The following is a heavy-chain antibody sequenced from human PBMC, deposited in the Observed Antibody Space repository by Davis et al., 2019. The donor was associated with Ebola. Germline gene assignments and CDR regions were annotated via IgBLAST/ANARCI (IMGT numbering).Heavy chain of an antibody. Sequence: AASVKVSCKASGYIFTNYIINWVRQAPGQGLEWMGWISVYNGDPNSAPKLQGRVTMTRDTSIGTAYMELSSLRSEDTAVYYCARGPTGVIDYWGQGSLVTVSS. J-gene: IGHJ4*02. V-gene: IGHV1-18*04. CDR1: GYIFTNYI. CDR2: ISVYNGDP. CDR3: ARGPTGVIDY. D-gene: IGHD3-10*01.